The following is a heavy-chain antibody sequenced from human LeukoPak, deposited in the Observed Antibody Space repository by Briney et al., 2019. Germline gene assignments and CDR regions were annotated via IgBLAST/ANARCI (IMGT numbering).Heavy chain of an antibody. D-gene: IGHD5/OR15-5a*01. CDR3: ATSSSVTHTCDP. CDR2: INPHSGAT. J-gene: IGHJ5*02. Sequence: ASVKVSCKASGYGFSDVYFNWVRQAPGQGLEWMGWINPHSGATNYAQRFQGRVSMDASIDTAYMELSRLTSDDTAVYYCATSSSVTHTCDPWGQGTLVTVSS. V-gene: IGHV1-2*02. CDR1: GYGFSDVY.